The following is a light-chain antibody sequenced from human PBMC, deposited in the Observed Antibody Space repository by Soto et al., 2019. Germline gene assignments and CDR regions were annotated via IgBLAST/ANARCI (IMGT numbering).Light chain of an antibody. Sequence: DIVMTQSPDSLSVPLGERATISCKPSQTLLYSSNNKNYLAWFQQKPGQPPKLLIYWASTRNSGVPDRFSGSGSGTDFTLSISGLQAEDAAIDYWQQYDHVPVTVGQGPRLEI. J-gene: IGKJ5*01. CDR1: QTLLYSSNNKNY. CDR3: QQYDHVPVT. CDR2: WAS. V-gene: IGKV4-1*01.